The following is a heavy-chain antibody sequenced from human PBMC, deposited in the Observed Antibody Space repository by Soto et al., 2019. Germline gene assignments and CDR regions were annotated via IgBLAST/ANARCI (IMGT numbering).Heavy chain of an antibody. D-gene: IGHD6-19*01. J-gene: IGHJ6*02. CDR3: AKDIVGISVAGPWGYGMDV. V-gene: IGHV3-9*01. CDR2: ISWNSGSI. CDR1: GFTFDDYA. Sequence: EVQLVESGGGLVQPGRSLRLSCAASGFTFDDYAMHWVRQAPGKGLEWVSGISWNSGSIGYAESVKGRFTISRDNAKNSLSLQINSLTAEDTALYYCAKDIVGISVAGPWGYGMDVWGQGTTVTVSS.